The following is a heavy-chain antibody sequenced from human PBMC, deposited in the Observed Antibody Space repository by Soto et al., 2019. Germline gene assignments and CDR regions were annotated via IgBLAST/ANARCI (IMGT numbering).Heavy chain of an antibody. V-gene: IGHV4-31*03. CDR3: ARGALGYCSGGSCPPEW. Sequence: ASETLSLTCTVSGGSISSGGYYWSWIRQHPGKGLEWIGYIYYSGSTYYNPSLKSRVAISVDTSKNQFSLKLSSVTAADTAVYYCARGALGYCSGGSCPPEWWGQGTLVTVSS. CDR1: GGSISSGGYY. D-gene: IGHD2-15*01. J-gene: IGHJ4*02. CDR2: IYYSGST.